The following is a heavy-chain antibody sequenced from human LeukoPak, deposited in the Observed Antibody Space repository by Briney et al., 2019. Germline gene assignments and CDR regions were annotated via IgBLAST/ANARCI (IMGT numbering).Heavy chain of an antibody. Sequence: SETLSLTCTVSGGSISSSSYYWGWTRQPPGKGVEWIGSIYYSGSTYYNPSLKSRVTISVDTSKNQFSLKLSSVTAADAAVYYCARHRNPLRYFGDYWGQGTLVTVSS. D-gene: IGHD3-9*01. CDR1: GGSISSSSYY. CDR2: IYYSGST. V-gene: IGHV4-39*01. J-gene: IGHJ4*02. CDR3: ARHRNPLRYFGDY.